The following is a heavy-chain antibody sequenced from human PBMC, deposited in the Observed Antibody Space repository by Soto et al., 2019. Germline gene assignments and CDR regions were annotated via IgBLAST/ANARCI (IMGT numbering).Heavy chain of an antibody. CDR1: GDSVSSNSAA. Sequence: SQTLSLTCAISGDSVSSNSAAWNWIMQSPSRGLEWLGRTYYRSKWYNDYAVSVKSRITINPDTSKNQFSLQLNSVTPEDTAVYYCARVPSVGSGWDVYGMDVWGQGTTVTVSS. D-gene: IGHD6-19*01. V-gene: IGHV6-1*01. J-gene: IGHJ6*02. CDR3: ARVPSVGSGWDVYGMDV. CDR2: TYYRSKWYN.